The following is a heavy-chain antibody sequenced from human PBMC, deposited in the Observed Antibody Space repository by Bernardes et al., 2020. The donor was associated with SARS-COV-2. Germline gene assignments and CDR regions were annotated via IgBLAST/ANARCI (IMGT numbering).Heavy chain of an antibody. CDR3: VRYLKTGSSDWSPNY. Sequence: GGSLRLSCAASGFTFSNYYMSWIRQAPGRGLEWIAFISSGATTIYYADSVRGRFTISRDNARASFSLQMVNLKTDDTGTYYCVRYLKTGSSDWSPNYWGRGPLVTVS. D-gene: IGHD6-19*01. V-gene: IGHV3-11*01. CDR2: ISSGATTI. CDR1: GFTFSNYY. J-gene: IGHJ4*02.